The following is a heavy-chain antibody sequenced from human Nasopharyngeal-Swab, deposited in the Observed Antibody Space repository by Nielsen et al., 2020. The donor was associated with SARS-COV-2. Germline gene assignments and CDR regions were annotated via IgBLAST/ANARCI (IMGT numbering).Heavy chain of an antibody. CDR3: ARGGGIICSGGSCYEVTNWFDP. CDR1: GYSISSGYY. J-gene: IGHJ5*02. D-gene: IGHD2-15*01. V-gene: IGHV4-38-2*02. CDR2: IYHSGST. Sequence: SETLSLTCTVSGYSISSGYYWGWLRQPPGKGLEWIGSIYHSGSTYYNPSLKSRVTISVDTSKNQFSLKLSSVTAAVTAVYYCARGGGIICSGGSCYEVTNWFDPWGQGTLVTVSS.